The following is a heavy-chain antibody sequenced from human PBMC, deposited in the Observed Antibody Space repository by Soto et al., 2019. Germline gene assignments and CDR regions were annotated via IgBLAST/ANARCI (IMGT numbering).Heavy chain of an antibody. J-gene: IGHJ5*02. D-gene: IGHD2-2*02. CDR2: IYHNGKT. Sequence: SETLSLTCVVSGYSISNGYFWGWIRQPPGKGLEWVGSIYHNGKTNYNPSLKTRLTISVDTSKNQFSLKLSSVTAAGTAVYYCAVVPAAIGYFRFFDPWGQGTLVTVSS. CDR3: AVVPAAIGYFRFFDP. CDR1: GYSISNGYF. V-gene: IGHV4-38-2*01.